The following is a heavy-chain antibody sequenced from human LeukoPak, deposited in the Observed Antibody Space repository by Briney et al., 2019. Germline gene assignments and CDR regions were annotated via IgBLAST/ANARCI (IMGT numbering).Heavy chain of an antibody. J-gene: IGHJ5*02. V-gene: IGHV4-39*01. CDR2: LYYRGST. CDR1: GGSISSNSYY. Sequence: PSETLSLTCTVSGGSISSNSYYWGWIRQPPGKGLEWVGSLYYRGSTYYNPSLKSRVTISVDTSKNQFSLKLSSVTAADTAVYYCARQEIGLRSFDPWGQGTLVTVSS. CDR3: ARQEIGLRSFDP. D-gene: IGHD3/OR15-3a*01.